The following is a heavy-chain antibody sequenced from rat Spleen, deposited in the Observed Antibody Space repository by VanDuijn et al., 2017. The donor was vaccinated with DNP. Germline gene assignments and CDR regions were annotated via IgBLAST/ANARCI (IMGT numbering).Heavy chain of an antibody. CDR1: GFTFSDFY. D-gene: IGHD1-4*01. Sequence: EVQLVESDGGLVQPGRSLKLSCAASGFTFSDFYMAWVRQAPTKGLDWVATISYDGSSTYYPDSVKGRFTISRDDAKSSLYLQMNSLKSEDTATYYCARSRLPGYYPFACWGQGVMVTVSS. J-gene: IGHJ2*01. CDR3: ARSRLPGYYPFAC. V-gene: IGHV5-29*01. CDR2: ISYDGSST.